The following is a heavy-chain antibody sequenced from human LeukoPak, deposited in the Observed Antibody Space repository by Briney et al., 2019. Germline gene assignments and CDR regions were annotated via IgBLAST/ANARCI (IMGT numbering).Heavy chain of an antibody. D-gene: IGHD1-1*01. V-gene: IGHV3-30-3*01. CDR1: GFTFSRYA. Sequence: PGGSLRLSCATSGFTFSRYAMHWVRQAPGKGLEWVAGISYDGNNPYYADSVKGRFTVSRDNSKNTLDLHMNSLRGEDTALYYCAKDPRWLDTRGTIDYWGQGTLVTVSS. CDR2: ISYDGNNP. J-gene: IGHJ4*02. CDR3: AKDPRWLDTRGTIDY.